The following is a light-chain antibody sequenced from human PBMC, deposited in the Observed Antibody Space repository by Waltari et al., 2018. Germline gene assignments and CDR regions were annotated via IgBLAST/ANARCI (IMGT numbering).Light chain of an antibody. CDR1: QSVRGS. J-gene: IGKJ1*01. V-gene: IGKV3-20*01. CDR2: GAS. Sequence: EIVLTQSPGTLSLSPGGRATLSCRANQSVRGSLAWYQQKAGQAPRLLLYGASSRATGIPDRFSGGGSGTDFSLTISRLEPEDFAVYYCQHYVRLPATFGQGTKVEI. CDR3: QHYVRLPAT.